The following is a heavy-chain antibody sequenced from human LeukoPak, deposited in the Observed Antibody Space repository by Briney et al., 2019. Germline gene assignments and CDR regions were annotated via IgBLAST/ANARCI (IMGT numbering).Heavy chain of an antibody. J-gene: IGHJ5*02. CDR1: GYTFTGYY. D-gene: IGHD3-22*01. CDR2: INPNSGGT. Sequence: ASVKLSCKASGYTFTGYYMHWVRQAPGQGLEGMGWINPNSGGTNYAQKFQGRVTMTRDTSISTAYMELSRQRSDDTAVYYCARKDGYDYDSSGEWFDPWGQGTLVTVSS. CDR3: ARKDGYDYDSSGEWFDP. V-gene: IGHV1-2*02.